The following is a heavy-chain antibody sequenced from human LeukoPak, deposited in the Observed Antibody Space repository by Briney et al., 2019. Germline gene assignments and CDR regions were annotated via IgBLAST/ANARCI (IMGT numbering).Heavy chain of an antibody. J-gene: IGHJ6*02. D-gene: IGHD5-18*01. Sequence: GGSLRLSCAASGFTFSSYAMHWVRQAPGKGLEWVAVISYDGSNKYYADSVKGRFTISRDNSKNTPYLQMNSLRAEDTAVYYCARVLDTAMVITLGYYGMDVWGQGTTVTVSS. CDR2: ISYDGSNK. CDR1: GFTFSSYA. CDR3: ARVLDTAMVITLGYYGMDV. V-gene: IGHV3-30-3*01.